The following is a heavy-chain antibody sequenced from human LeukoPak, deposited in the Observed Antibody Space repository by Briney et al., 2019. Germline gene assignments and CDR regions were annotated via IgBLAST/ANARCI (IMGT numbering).Heavy chain of an antibody. CDR1: GFTVSSNY. Sequence: PGGSLRLSCAASGFTVSSNYMSWVRQAPGKGLEGVSFIYSGGSTYYADSVKGRFTISRDNSKNTLYLQMNSLRAEDTAVYYCAITYGDYVLSGAFDIWGQGTMVTVSS. D-gene: IGHD4-17*01. CDR2: IYSGGST. CDR3: AITYGDYVLSGAFDI. J-gene: IGHJ3*02. V-gene: IGHV3-66*01.